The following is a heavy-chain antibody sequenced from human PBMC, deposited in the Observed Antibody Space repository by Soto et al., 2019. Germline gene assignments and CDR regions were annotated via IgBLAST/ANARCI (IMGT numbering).Heavy chain of an antibody. CDR1: GGSISSYY. D-gene: IGHD3-16*01. Sequence: SETLSLTCTVSGGSISSYYWSWIRQPPGKGLEWIGYIYYSGSTNYNPSLKSRVTISVDTSKNQFSLKLSSVTAADTAVYYCARSLGVGEFDYWGQGTLVTVSS. J-gene: IGHJ4*02. V-gene: IGHV4-59*01. CDR2: IYYSGST. CDR3: ARSLGVGEFDY.